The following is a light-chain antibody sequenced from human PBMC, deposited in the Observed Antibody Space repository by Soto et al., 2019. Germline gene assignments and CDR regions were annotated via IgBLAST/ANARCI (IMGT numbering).Light chain of an antibody. Sequence: QSVLTQPPSVSGAPGQRVTISCTGSSSNIGAGYDVHWYQQLPGTAPKLLIYGNSNRPSGVPDRFSGSKSGTSASLAITGLQAEDGADYYCQSYDSSLSVSVFGGGPKLTVL. CDR3: QSYDSSLSVSV. CDR2: GNS. CDR1: SSNIGAGYD. J-gene: IGLJ3*02. V-gene: IGLV1-40*01.